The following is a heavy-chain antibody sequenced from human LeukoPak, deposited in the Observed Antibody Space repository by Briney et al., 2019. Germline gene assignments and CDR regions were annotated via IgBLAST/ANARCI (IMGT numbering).Heavy chain of an antibody. Sequence: GRSLRLSCAASGFTFSGYAMHWVRQAPGKGLEWVAVISYDGSNKYYADSVKGRFTISRDNSKNTLYLQMNSLRAEDTAVYYCARDSYYDFWSGFRGNFDYWGQGTLVTVSS. D-gene: IGHD3-3*01. CDR1: GFTFSGYA. CDR2: ISYDGSNK. J-gene: IGHJ4*02. V-gene: IGHV3-30-3*01. CDR3: ARDSYYDFWSGFRGNFDY.